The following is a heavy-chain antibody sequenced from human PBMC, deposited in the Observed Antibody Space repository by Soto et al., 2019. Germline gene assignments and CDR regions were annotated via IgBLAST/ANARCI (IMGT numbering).Heavy chain of an antibody. CDR1: GGYLSSYD. D-gene: IGHD5-12*01. CDR3: ARRWGYTFDY. J-gene: IGHJ4*02. CDR2: IYYSGST. V-gene: IGHV4-59*08. Sequence: SETLSLTCTVAGGYLSSYDWSWIRQNPGKGLEWIGYIYYSGSTNYNPSLKSRVTISVDTSKNQFSLKLSSVTAADTAVYYCARRWGYTFDYWGQGTRVTVSS.